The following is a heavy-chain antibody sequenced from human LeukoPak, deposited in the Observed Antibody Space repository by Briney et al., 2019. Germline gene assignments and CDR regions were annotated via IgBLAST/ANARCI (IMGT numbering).Heavy chain of an antibody. D-gene: IGHD3-3*01. Sequence: PSETLSLTCTVSGGYISSYYWSWIRQPAGKGLEWIGRIYTSGSTNYNPSLKSRVTMSVDTSKNQFSLKLSSVTAADTAVYYCARVLVGVVIIGAFDIWGQGTMVTVSS. CDR3: ARVLVGVVIIGAFDI. J-gene: IGHJ3*02. CDR1: GGYISSYY. V-gene: IGHV4-4*07. CDR2: IYTSGST.